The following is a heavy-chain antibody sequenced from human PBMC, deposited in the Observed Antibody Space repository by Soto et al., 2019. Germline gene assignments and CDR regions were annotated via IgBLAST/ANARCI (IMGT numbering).Heavy chain of an antibody. Sequence: GGSLRLSCAASGFTFSSYSMNWVRQAPGKGLEWVSSISSSSSYIYYADSVKGRFTISRDNAKNSLYLQMNSLRAEDTAVYYCARDGRKSVEGKAQYYFDYWGQGTLVTVSS. CDR1: GFTFSSYS. J-gene: IGHJ4*02. CDR2: ISSSSSYI. CDR3: ARDGRKSVEGKAQYYFDY. D-gene: IGHD2-15*01. V-gene: IGHV3-21*01.